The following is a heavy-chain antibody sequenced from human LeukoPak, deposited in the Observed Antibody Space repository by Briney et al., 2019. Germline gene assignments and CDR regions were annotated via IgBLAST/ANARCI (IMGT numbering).Heavy chain of an antibody. CDR3: ARCYDSSGYFSLDDAFHI. CDR2: INPNSGGT. CDR1: GYTFTGYY. V-gene: IGHV1-2*06. D-gene: IGHD3-22*01. Sequence: ASVKVSCKASGYTFTGYYMHWVRQAPGQGLEWMGRINPNSGGTNYAQKFQGRVTMTRDTSISTAYMELRRLRSDDTAVYYCARCYDSSGYFSLDDAFHIWGQGTMVTVSS. J-gene: IGHJ3*02.